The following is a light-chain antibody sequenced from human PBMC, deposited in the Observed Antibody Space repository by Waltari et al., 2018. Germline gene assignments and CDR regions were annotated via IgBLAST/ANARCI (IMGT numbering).Light chain of an antibody. CDR1: ESIATDY. V-gene: IGKV3-20*01. Sequence: EIELTQSPGTLSLSPGDRAALSCRASESIATDYLAWYQQKPGQAPRLLLYGTSYRATDIPDRFSGSGSGTEFSLVISRLEPEDFAVYYCQQCHGSPITFGQGTRLEI. J-gene: IGKJ5*01. CDR2: GTS. CDR3: QQCHGSPIT.